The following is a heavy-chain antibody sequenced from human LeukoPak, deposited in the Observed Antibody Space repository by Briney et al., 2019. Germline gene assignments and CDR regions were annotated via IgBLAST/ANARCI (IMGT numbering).Heavy chain of an antibody. J-gene: IGHJ4*02. CDR2: INHSGST. CDR1: GGSISSGGYY. D-gene: IGHD1-26*01. Sequence: PSETLSLTCTVSGGSISSGGYYWSWIRQPPGKGLEWIGEINHSGSTNYNPSLKSRVTMSVDTSKNQFSLKLSSVTAADTAVYYCARARELLSSGMVPFDYWGQGTLVTVSS. CDR3: ARARELLSSGMVPFDY. V-gene: IGHV4-39*07.